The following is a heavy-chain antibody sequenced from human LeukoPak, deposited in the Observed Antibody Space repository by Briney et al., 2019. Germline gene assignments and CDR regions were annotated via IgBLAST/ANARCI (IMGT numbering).Heavy chain of an antibody. J-gene: IGHJ6*02. CDR1: GFTFSSYS. V-gene: IGHV3-21*05. D-gene: IGHD2-15*01. CDR3: ARDTQPYSHYYYYGMDV. CDR2: ISSSSSYI. Sequence: PGGSLRLSCAMSGFTFSSYSMNWVRQAPGKGLEWVSYISSSSSYIYYADSVKGRFTISRDNAKNSLYLQMNSLRAEDTAVYYCARDTQPYSHYYYYGMDVWGQGTTVTVSS.